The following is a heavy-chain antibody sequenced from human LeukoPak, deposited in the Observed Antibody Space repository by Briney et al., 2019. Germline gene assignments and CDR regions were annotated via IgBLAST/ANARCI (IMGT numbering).Heavy chain of an antibody. J-gene: IGHJ4*02. Sequence: ASVKVSCKASGYTFTSYYMHWVRQAPGQGLEWMGIINPSGGSTSYAQRFQGRVTMTRDTSTSTVYMELSSLRSEDTAVYYCARDSGYYYDSSGYYPNDNYFDYWGQGTLVTVSS. V-gene: IGHV1-46*01. CDR1: GYTFTSYY. D-gene: IGHD3-22*01. CDR2: INPSGGST. CDR3: ARDSGYYYDSSGYYPNDNYFDY.